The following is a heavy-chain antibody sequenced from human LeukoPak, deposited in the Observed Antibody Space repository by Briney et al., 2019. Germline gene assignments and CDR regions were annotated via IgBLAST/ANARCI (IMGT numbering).Heavy chain of an antibody. CDR3: AKVRGVVITFFDY. CDR1: GFTFSSYV. J-gene: IGHJ4*02. D-gene: IGHD3-22*01. Sequence: GGSLRLSCAASGFTFSSYVMHWVRQAPGKGLGWVAFIRYDGSNKYYADSVKGRFTISRDNSKNTLYLQMNSLRAEDTAVYYCAKVRGVVITFFDYWGQGTLVTVSS. CDR2: IRYDGSNK. V-gene: IGHV3-30*02.